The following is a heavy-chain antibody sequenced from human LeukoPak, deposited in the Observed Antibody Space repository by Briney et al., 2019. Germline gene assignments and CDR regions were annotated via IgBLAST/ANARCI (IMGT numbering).Heavy chain of an antibody. V-gene: IGHV1-69*13. CDR2: IIPIFGTA. CDR1: GGTFSSYA. CDR3: ARVERWVTSAYYFDY. D-gene: IGHD4-23*01. Sequence: SVKVSCKASGGTFSSYAIGWVRQAPGQGLEWMGGIIPIFGTANYAQKFQGRVTITADESTSTAYMELSSLRSEDTAVYYCARVERWVTSAYYFDYWGQGTLVTVSS. J-gene: IGHJ4*02.